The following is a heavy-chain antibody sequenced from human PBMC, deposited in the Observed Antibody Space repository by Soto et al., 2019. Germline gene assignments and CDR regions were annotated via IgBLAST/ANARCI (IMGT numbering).Heavy chain of an antibody. CDR3: ARHSGYDYVFDY. J-gene: IGHJ4*02. V-gene: IGHV1-2*02. CDR1: GYTSTGYY. D-gene: IGHD5-12*01. CDR2: INPNNGDT. Sequence: GASVEVSCKASGYTSTGYYIHWVRQAPGQGLEWMGWINPNNGDTNYAQKFQGRVSMTRDTSTNTAYMEPRSLRFDDTAVYYCARHSGYDYVFDYWGQGTLVTVSS.